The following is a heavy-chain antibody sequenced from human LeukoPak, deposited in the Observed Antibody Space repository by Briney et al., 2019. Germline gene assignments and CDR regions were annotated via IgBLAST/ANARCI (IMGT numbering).Heavy chain of an antibody. CDR3: ARAPFYYGSGSYPRFGYYYYYMDV. Sequence: ASVTVSCKASGGTFSSYAISWVRQAPGQGLEWMGGIIPIFGTANYAQTFQGRVTITTDESTSTAYMELSSLRSEDTAVYYCARAPFYYGSGSYPRFGYYYYYMDVWGKGTTVTVSS. D-gene: IGHD3-10*01. CDR2: IIPIFGTA. CDR1: GGTFSSYA. J-gene: IGHJ6*03. V-gene: IGHV1-69*05.